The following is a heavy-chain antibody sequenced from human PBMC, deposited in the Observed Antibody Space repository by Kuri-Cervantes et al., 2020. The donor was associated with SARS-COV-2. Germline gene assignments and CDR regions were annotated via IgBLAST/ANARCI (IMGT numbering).Heavy chain of an antibody. CDR1: GFTFSSYA. Sequence: GESLKISCAASGFTFSSYAMSWVRQAPGKGLEWFSAISGSGGSTYYADSVKGRFTISRDNSKNTLYLQMNSLRAEDTAVYFCAKDSSAGSWTNFDYWGEGTLVTVSS. V-gene: IGHV3-23*01. D-gene: IGHD6-13*01. CDR2: ISGSGGST. CDR3: AKDSSAGSWTNFDY. J-gene: IGHJ4*02.